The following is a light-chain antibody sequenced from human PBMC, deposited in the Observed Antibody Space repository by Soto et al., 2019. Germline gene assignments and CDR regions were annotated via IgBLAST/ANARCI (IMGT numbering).Light chain of an antibody. CDR2: GAA. CDR1: QSVRSNY. CDR3: QRYGSSPYT. J-gene: IGKJ2*01. V-gene: IGKV3-20*01. Sequence: ESVLTQSPGTLSLSPGERATLSCRTSQSVRSNYLAWYHQKPGQAPRLLIYGAANRATGIPDRFGGSGSGTEFTLTISRLEPEDFAVYYCQRYGSSPYTFGQGTKLEIK.